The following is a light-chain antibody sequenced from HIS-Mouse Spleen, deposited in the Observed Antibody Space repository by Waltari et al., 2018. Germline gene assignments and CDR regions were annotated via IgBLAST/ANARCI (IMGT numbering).Light chain of an antibody. J-gene: IGLJ2*01. CDR3: SSYTSSSFNVV. CDR1: SSDVGCYNY. CDR2: DVS. V-gene: IGLV2-14*03. Sequence: QSALTQPASVSGSPGQSITISCTGTSSDVGCYNYVSWYQQHPGKAPKLMIYDVSNRPSGVSTRFSGSKSGNTAYLTISGLQAEDEADYYCSSYTSSSFNVVFGGGTKLTVL.